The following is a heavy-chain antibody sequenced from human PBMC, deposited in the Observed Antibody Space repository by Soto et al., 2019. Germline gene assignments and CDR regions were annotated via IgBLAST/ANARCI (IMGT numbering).Heavy chain of an antibody. CDR2: ASGSGGTT. J-gene: IGHJ4*02. CDR1: GFTFSSYA. V-gene: IGHV3-23*01. Sequence: EVQLLESGGDLVQPGGSLRLSCTASGFTFSSYAMSWVRQAPGKGLEWVSTASGSGGTTYYADSVKGRFTTSRDNSKNTLYLNMTNLRAEDTAVYYCAEDPALEQWLVRVPDFDYWGQGTLVTVSP. CDR3: AEDPALEQWLVRVPDFDY. D-gene: IGHD6-19*01.